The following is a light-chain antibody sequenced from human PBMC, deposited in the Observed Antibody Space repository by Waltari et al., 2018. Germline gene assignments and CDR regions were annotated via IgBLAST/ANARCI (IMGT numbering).Light chain of an antibody. Sequence: DIVMTQSPATRPVSPGERATLSCRASQSISTNLAWYQQKPGQAPRLLIYGASIRATGIPARFSGSGSGTEFTLTISSLLSEDFAVYYCQHYDHGPPITFGQGTRLEIK. V-gene: IGKV3D-15*01. CDR2: GAS. CDR3: QHYDHGPPIT. CDR1: QSISTN. J-gene: IGKJ5*01.